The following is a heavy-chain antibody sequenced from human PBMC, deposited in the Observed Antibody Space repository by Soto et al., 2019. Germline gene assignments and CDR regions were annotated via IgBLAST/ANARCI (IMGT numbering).Heavy chain of an antibody. D-gene: IGHD3-3*01. CDR3: ARAIYDFWSGYSGVNYYYGMDV. CDR1: GFTFSSYW. CDR2: INSDGSST. Sequence: LRLSCAASGFTFSSYWMHWVRQAPGKGLVWVSRINSDGSSTSYADSVKGRFTISRDNAKNTLYLQMNSLRAEDTAVYYCARAIYDFWSGYSGVNYYYGMDVWGQGTTVTVSS. J-gene: IGHJ6*02. V-gene: IGHV3-74*01.